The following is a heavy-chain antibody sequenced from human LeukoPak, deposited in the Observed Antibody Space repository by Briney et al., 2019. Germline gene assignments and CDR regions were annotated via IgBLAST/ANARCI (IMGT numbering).Heavy chain of an antibody. J-gene: IGHJ4*02. CDR1: GFTFSYYA. CDR3: AKARGPAATHPDY. Sequence: PGGSLRLSCAASGFTFSYYAMTWVRQAPGKGLEWVLALYGSGGVTFYADSVKGRFTISRDDSKNTLYLQMNSLRAEDTAVYYCAKARGPAATHPDYWGQGTLVTVSS. D-gene: IGHD6-25*01. CDR2: LYGSGGVT. V-gene: IGHV3-23*01.